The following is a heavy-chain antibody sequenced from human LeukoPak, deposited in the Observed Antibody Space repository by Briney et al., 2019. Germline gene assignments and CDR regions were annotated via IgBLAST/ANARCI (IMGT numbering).Heavy chain of an antibody. CDR3: AREEGSGTSYYYQYMDV. D-gene: IGHD2-2*01. Sequence: PSETLSLTCAVYGGSFSGYYWSWIRQPPGKGLEWIGEINHSGSTNYNPSLKSRVTISVDTSKNQFSLKLSPVTAADTAVYYCAREEGSGTSYYYQYMDVWGKGTTVAVSS. CDR1: GGSFSGYY. CDR2: INHSGST. V-gene: IGHV4-34*01. J-gene: IGHJ6*03.